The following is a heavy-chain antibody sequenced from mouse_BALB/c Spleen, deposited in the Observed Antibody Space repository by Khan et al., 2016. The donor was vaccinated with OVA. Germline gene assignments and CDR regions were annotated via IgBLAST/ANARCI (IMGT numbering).Heavy chain of an antibody. D-gene: IGHD1-1*01. CDR2: IDPANGNT. CDR3: ARGEGYYGSSYWYFDV. J-gene: IGHJ1*01. Sequence: VRLQQSGAELVKPGASVKLSCTASGFNIKDTYMHWVKQRPEQGLEWIGRIDPANGNTKYDPKFQGKATITADTSSNTAYLQLSSLTSEDTAVYYCARGEGYYGSSYWYFDVWGAGTTVTVSS. V-gene: IGHV14-3*02. CDR1: GFNIKDTY.